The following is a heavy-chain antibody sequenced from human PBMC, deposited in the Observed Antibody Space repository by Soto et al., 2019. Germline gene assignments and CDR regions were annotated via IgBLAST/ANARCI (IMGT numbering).Heavy chain of an antibody. J-gene: IGHJ5*02. Sequence: PSETLSLTCGVSGGTVASSHWWSWVRQSPGGGLEWIGNVYHTGDTNFNPSLQSRVTISVDKSNNQFSLRLNSLTAADTAVYFCARSPAYRERWFDPWDQGTLVTVSS. V-gene: IGHV4-4*02. CDR3: ARSPAYRERWFDP. CDR1: GGTVASSHW. D-gene: IGHD4-4*01. CDR2: VYHTGDT.